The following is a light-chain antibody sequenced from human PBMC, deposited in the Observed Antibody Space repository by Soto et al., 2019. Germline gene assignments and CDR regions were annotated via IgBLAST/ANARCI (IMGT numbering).Light chain of an antibody. J-gene: IGKJ1*01. CDR1: QSVSSN. V-gene: IGKV3-15*01. Sequence: EIVLTQSPGTLSLSQGERDTLSCRASQSVSSNLAWYQQKPGQAPRLLIYGASTRATDVPARFSGSGSGTEFTLTISSLQSEDFAVYYCQQYNNWPETFGQGTKVDIK. CDR2: GAS. CDR3: QQYNNWPET.